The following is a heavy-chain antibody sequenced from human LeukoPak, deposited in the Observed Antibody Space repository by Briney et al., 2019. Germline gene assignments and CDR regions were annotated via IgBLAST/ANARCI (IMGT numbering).Heavy chain of an antibody. Sequence: GGSLRLSCAASGFRFSDHYMDWVRQAPGKRLEWVGRTRNKANSYITEYAASVKGRFTVSRDDSKNSLYLQMNNLKTEDTAVYYCARRDCSNGICYFDYWGQGTVVTVSS. CDR3: ARRDCSNGICYFDY. V-gene: IGHV3-72*01. D-gene: IGHD2-8*01. J-gene: IGHJ4*02. CDR1: GFRFSDHY. CDR2: TRNKANSYIT.